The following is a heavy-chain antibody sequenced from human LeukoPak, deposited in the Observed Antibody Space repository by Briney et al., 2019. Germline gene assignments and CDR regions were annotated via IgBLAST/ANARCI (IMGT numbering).Heavy chain of an antibody. CDR3: AGEVRDCSGGSCYHTDDY. Sequence: GGSLRLSCAASGFTFSDYYMSWIRQAPGKGLEWVSYISSSCSTIYYADSVKGRFTISRDNAKNSLSLQMNSLRAEDTAVYYCAGEVRDCSGGSCYHTDDYWGQGTLVTVSS. J-gene: IGHJ4*02. V-gene: IGHV3-11*04. CDR2: ISSSCSTI. CDR1: GFTFSDYY. D-gene: IGHD2-15*01.